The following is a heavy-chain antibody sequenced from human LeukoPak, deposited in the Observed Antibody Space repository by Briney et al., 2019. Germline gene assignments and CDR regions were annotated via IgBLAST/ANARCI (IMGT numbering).Heavy chain of an antibody. CDR1: GGSISNYF. CDR3: ARGLGGTFDGYYFDY. J-gene: IGHJ4*02. D-gene: IGHD3-3*01. CDR2: IYSTGRS. Sequence: SETLSLTCTVSGGSISNYFWSWVRQPAGKGLEWIGRIYSTGRSDYNPSLKSRVTISVDTSKNQFSLKLSSVTAADTAVYYCARGLGGTFDGYYFDYWGQGTLVAVSS. V-gene: IGHV4-4*07.